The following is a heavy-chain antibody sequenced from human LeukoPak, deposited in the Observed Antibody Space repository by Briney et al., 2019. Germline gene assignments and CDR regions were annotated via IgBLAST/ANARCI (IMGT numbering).Heavy chain of an antibody. Sequence: GGSLRLSCAASGFTFSSYSMNWVRQAPGKGLEWVGRIKSKTDGGTTDYAAPVKGRFTISRDDSKNTLYLQMNSLKTEDTAVYYCTTDAAPDAFDIWGQGTMVTVSS. J-gene: IGHJ3*02. CDR2: IKSKTDGGTT. V-gene: IGHV3-15*01. CDR1: GFTFSSYS. CDR3: TTDAAPDAFDI.